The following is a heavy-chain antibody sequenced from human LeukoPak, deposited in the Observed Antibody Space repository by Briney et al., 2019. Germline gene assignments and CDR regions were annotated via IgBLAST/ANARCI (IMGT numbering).Heavy chain of an antibody. V-gene: IGHV3-30*04. Sequence: GGSLRLSCAASGFTFSSYAMHWVRQAPGKGLEWVAVISYDGSNKYYADSVKGRFTISRDNSKNTLYLQMNSLRAEDTAVYHCARDLTYYDILTGYSDWGQGTLVTVSS. CDR3: ARDLTYYDILTGYSD. D-gene: IGHD3-9*01. J-gene: IGHJ4*02. CDR1: GFTFSSYA. CDR2: ISYDGSNK.